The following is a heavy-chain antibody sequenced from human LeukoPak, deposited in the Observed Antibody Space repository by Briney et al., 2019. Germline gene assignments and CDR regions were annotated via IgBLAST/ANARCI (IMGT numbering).Heavy chain of an antibody. CDR3: ARDGGWNYSPSPPYYYYYYGMDV. V-gene: IGHV3-30*03. CDR1: GFTFSSYG. CDR2: ISYDGSNK. D-gene: IGHD1-7*01. J-gene: IGHJ6*02. Sequence: QTGGSLRLSCAASGFTFSSYGMHWVRQAPGKGLEWVAVISYDGSNKYYADSVKGRFTISRDNSKNTLYLQMNSLRAEDTAVYYCARDGGWNYSPSPPYYYYYYGMDVWGQGTTVTVSS.